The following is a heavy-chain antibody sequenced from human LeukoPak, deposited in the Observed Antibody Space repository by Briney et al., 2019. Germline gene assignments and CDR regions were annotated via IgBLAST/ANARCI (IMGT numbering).Heavy chain of an antibody. CDR3: ARGTNYGDYEADYFDY. Sequence: SETLSLTCTVSGGSISSYYWSWIRQPPGKGLEWIGYIYYSGSTYYNPSLKSRVTISVDTSKNQFSLKLSSVTAADTAVYYCARGTNYGDYEADYFDYWGQGTLVTVSS. CDR2: IYYSGST. D-gene: IGHD4-17*01. V-gene: IGHV4-59*08. J-gene: IGHJ4*02. CDR1: GGSISSYY.